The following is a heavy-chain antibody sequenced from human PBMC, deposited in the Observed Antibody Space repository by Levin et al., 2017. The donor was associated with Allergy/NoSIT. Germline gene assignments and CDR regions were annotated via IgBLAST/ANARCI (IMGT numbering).Heavy chain of an antibody. D-gene: IGHD2-15*01. CDR1: GFSLSTSGVG. CDR2: IYWDHNP. Sequence: SGPTLVKPTQTLTLTCTFSGFSLSTSGVGVAWIRQPPGKALEWLALIYWDHNPRYSPSLKSRLTITKDTSKNQVVLTMTNMDPVDTATYYCARRRGGRGECIAAIDGYYYGVDVWGQGTTVTVSS. V-gene: IGHV2-5*02. J-gene: IGHJ6*02. CDR3: ARRRGGRGECIAAIDGYYYGVDV.